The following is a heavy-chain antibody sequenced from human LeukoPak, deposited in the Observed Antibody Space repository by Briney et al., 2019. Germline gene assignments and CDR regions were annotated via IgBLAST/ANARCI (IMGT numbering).Heavy chain of an antibody. CDR3: ARVPYYYDSSGYYKSYYFDY. CDR1: GYTFTSYY. D-gene: IGHD3-22*01. J-gene: IGHJ4*02. CDR2: INPGGGST. Sequence: GASVKVSCKASGYTFTSYYMHWVRQAPGQGLEWMGIINPGGGSTNYAQKFQGRVTITADESTSTAYMELSSLRSEDTAVYYCARVPYYYDSSGYYKSYYFDYWGQGTLVTVSS. V-gene: IGHV1-46*01.